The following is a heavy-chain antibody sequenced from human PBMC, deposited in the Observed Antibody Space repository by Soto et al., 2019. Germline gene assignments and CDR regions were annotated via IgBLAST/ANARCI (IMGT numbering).Heavy chain of an antibody. CDR1: GYTFTSYG. V-gene: IGHV1-18*01. CDR3: ARAVPDTPYYWFDP. CDR2: ISAYNGNT. J-gene: IGHJ5*02. Sequence: GASVNVSCKASGYTFTSYGISWVRQSTGQGLEWMGWISAYNGNTNYAQKLQGRVTMTTDTSTSTAYMELRSLRSDDTAVYYCARAVPDTPYYWFDPWGQGTLVTVSS. D-gene: IGHD2-21*01.